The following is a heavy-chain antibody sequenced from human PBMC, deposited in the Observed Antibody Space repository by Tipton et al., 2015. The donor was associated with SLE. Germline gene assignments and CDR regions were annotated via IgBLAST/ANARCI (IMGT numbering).Heavy chain of an antibody. Sequence: TLSLTCSVSGVSISSHYWSWIRQPAGRGLEWIGRVHSSGSTSYSPSLKSRVSMSADTSKNQVSLELTSVTAADAAMYYCARARDNFWSGADNWFDPWGQGTLVTVSS. D-gene: IGHD3-3*01. V-gene: IGHV4-4*07. CDR2: VHSSGST. CDR1: GVSISSHY. CDR3: ARARDNFWSGADNWFDP. J-gene: IGHJ5*02.